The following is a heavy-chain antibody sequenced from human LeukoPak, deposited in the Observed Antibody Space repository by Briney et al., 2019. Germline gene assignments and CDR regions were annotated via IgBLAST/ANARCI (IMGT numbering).Heavy chain of an antibody. CDR1: GFTFSSYE. J-gene: IGHJ4*02. D-gene: IGHD3-9*01. CDR2: ISSSGSTI. Sequence: GGSLRLSCAASGFTFSSYEMNWVRQAPGKGLEWVSYISSSGSTIYYADSVKGRFTISRDNAKNSLYLQMNSLRAEDMAVYYCARGYDILTGYSYYFDYWGQGTLVTVSS. CDR3: ARGYDILTGYSYYFDY. V-gene: IGHV3-48*03.